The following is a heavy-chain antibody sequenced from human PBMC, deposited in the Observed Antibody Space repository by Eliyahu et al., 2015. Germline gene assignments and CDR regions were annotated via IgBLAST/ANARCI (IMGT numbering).Heavy chain of an antibody. J-gene: IGHJ1*01. D-gene: IGHD5/OR15-5a*01. CDR3: ARLTISRTVFYEF. CDR2: IYPGDSDA. CDR1: GSTFTSKW. V-gene: IGHV5-51*01. Sequence: EVHLVQSGAEVNKPGESLKISCKXSGSTFTSKWIGLVRRMPGKGLEWMGMIYPGDSDARYSPPFRRRFIISADTSISTAYLQWSSLEASDTAMYYCARLTISRTVFYEFWGQGTLATVSS.